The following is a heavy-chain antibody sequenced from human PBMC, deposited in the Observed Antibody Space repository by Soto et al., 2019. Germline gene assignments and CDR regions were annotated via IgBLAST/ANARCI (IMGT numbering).Heavy chain of an antibody. Sequence: PSETLSLTCAASGVSISSSNWWSWVRQPPGKGLEWIGEIYHSGSTNYNPSLKSRVTIPVDKSKNQFSLKLSSVTAADTAVYYCASYDYYDSSGYFPSVLNYWGQGTLVTVS. D-gene: IGHD3-22*01. V-gene: IGHV4-4*02. CDR1: GVSISSSNW. J-gene: IGHJ4*02. CDR3: ASYDYYDSSGYFPSVLNY. CDR2: IYHSGST.